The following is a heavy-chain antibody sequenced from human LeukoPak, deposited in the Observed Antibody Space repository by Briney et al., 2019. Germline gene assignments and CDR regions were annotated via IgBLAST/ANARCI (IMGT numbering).Heavy chain of an antibody. J-gene: IGHJ4*02. CDR2: ISTAITTT. V-gene: IGHV3-48*01. Sequence: PGGSLRLSCAASGFSFSNFGMNWVRQAPGKGLEWVSYISTAITTTYYAESVKGRFTISRDNAKNSLYLQMNSLRVEDTAVYYCARDGGKGYEIDYWGQGTLVTVSS. CDR1: GFSFSNFG. D-gene: IGHD2-2*01. CDR3: ARDGGKGYEIDY.